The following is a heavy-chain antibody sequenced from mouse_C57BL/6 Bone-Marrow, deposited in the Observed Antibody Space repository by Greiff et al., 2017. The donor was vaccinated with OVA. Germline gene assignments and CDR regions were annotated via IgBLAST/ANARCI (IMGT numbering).Heavy chain of an antibody. Sequence: QVQLQQSGPELVKPGASVKISCKASGYAFSSSWMNWVKQRPGKGLEWIGRIYPGDGDTNYNGKFKGKATLTADKSSSTAYMQLSSLTSESSAVYFCARSITTVVEGYFDYWGQGTTLTVSS. CDR2: IYPGDGDT. CDR3: ARSITTVVEGYFDY. J-gene: IGHJ2*01. D-gene: IGHD1-1*01. CDR1: GYAFSSSW. V-gene: IGHV1-82*01.